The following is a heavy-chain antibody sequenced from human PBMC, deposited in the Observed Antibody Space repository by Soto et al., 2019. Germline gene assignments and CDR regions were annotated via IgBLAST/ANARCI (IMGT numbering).Heavy chain of an antibody. CDR2: ISGSGGST. J-gene: IGHJ4*02. D-gene: IGHD2-2*01. CDR3: AKDSRVGYCSSTSCLRYY. Sequence: GGSLRLSCAASGFTFSSYAMSWVRQAPGKGLEWVSAISGSGGSTYYADSVKGRFTISRDNSKNTLYLQMNSLRAEDTAVYYCAKDSRVGYCSSTSCLRYYWGQGTLVTVSS. CDR1: GFTFSSYA. V-gene: IGHV3-23*01.